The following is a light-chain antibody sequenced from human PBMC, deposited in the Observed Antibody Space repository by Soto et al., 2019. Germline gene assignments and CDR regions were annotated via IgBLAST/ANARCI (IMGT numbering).Light chain of an antibody. CDR1: QGIRNE. CDR3: QQYNSYPWT. CDR2: KAS. V-gene: IGKV1-5*03. J-gene: IGKJ1*01. Sequence: IQVTQSPSSLSASVGDRVIITCRASQGIRNELSWYQQKPGKAPKFLIYKASTLKSGVPSRFSGSGSGTEFTLTISSLQPDDFATYYCQQYNSYPWTFGQGTKVDIK.